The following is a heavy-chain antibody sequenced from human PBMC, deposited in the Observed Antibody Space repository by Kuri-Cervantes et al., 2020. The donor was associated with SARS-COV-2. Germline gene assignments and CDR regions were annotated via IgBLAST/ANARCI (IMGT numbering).Heavy chain of an antibody. J-gene: IGHJ4*02. V-gene: IGHV3-30*02. CDR3: AKDANDFWSGYYLDY. Sequence: LSLTCAASGFTFTSYGMHWVRQAPGKGLEWVAFIRYDGSNKNYADSVKGRFTISRDNSKNTLYLQMNSLRAEDTAVYYCAKDANDFWSGYYLDYWGQGTLVTVSS. D-gene: IGHD3-3*01. CDR2: IRYDGSNK. CDR1: GFTFTSYG.